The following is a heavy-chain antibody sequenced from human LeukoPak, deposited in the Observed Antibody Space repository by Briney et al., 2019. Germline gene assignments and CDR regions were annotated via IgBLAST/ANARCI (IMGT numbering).Heavy chain of an antibody. V-gene: IGHV1-69*04. CDR3: ASVPYYYDSSGYQPNYFDY. Sequence: SVKVSCKASGGTFSSYAISWVRQAPGQGLEWMGRIIPILGIANYAQKFQGRVTITSDKSTRTAYMELSSLRSEDTAVYYCASVPYYYDSSGYQPNYFDYWGQGTLVTVSS. J-gene: IGHJ4*02. D-gene: IGHD3-22*01. CDR1: GGTFSSYA. CDR2: IIPILGIA.